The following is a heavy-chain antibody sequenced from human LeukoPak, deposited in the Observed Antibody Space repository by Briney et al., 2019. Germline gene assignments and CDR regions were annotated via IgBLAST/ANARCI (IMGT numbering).Heavy chain of an antibody. J-gene: IGHJ3*02. CDR1: GFTFRNYL. CDR2: ISSTGGTI. D-gene: IGHD4-23*01. CDR3: ARDSDFYGGNPDAFDI. V-gene: IGHV3-48*04. Sequence: GGSLRLSCAASGFTFRNYLMNWVRQAPGKGLEWVSFISSTGGTIYYADSVKGRFTVSRDNAKNSLYLQMNSLRAEDTAVYYCARDSDFYGGNPDAFDIWGQGTMVTVSS.